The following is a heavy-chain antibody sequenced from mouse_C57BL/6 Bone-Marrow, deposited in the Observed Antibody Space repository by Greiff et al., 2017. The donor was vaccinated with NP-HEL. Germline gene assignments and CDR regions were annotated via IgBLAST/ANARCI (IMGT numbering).Heavy chain of an antibody. CDR3: TPYWYFDV. CDR2: IDPENGDT. Sequence: VQLQQSGAELVRPGASVKLSCTASGFNIKDDYMHWVKQRPEQGLEWIGWIDPENGDTEHASKFQGKATITADTSSNTAYLQLSSLTSEDTAVYYCTPYWYFDVWGTGTTVTVSS. J-gene: IGHJ1*03. V-gene: IGHV14-4*01. CDR1: GFNIKDDY.